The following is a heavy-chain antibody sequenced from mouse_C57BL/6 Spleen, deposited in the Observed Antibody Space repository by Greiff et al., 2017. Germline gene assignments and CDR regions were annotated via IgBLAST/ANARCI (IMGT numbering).Heavy chain of an antibody. Sequence: VQGVESGPELVKPGASVKISCKASGYAFSSSWMNWVKQRPGKGLEWIGRIYPGDGDTNYNGKFKGKATLTADKSSSTAYMQLSSLTSEDSAVYFCARGNYLDYWGQGTTLTVSS. CDR2: IYPGDGDT. CDR1: GYAFSSSW. CDR3: ARGNYLDY. V-gene: IGHV1-82*01. J-gene: IGHJ2*01.